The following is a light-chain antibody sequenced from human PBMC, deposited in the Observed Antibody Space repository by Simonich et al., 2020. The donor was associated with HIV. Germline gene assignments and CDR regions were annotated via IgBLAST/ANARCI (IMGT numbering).Light chain of an antibody. CDR2: WAS. V-gene: IGKV4-1*01. J-gene: IGKJ1*01. CDR1: QSVLYSSNNKNY. Sequence: IVMTQSPDSLAVSLGERATINCKSSQSVLYSSNNKNYLAWYQQKPGQPPKLLISWASTRESGVPDRFSASGSGTDFTLTISRLQAEDVAVYYCQQYYSTPPTFGQGTKVEIK. CDR3: QQYYSTPPT.